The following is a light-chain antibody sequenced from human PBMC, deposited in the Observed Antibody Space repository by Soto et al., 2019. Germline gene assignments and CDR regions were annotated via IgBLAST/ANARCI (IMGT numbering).Light chain of an antibody. CDR3: QQRSNWPT. V-gene: IGKV3-11*01. CDR2: DAS. J-gene: IGKJ1*01. Sequence: IVLTQYPATLSLSPGERSTLSCRASQSVSSYLAWYQQKPGQSPSLLIYDASNRATGIPARFSGSGSGTDFTLTISSLEPEDFAVYYCQQRSNWPTFGPGTKVDIK. CDR1: QSVSSY.